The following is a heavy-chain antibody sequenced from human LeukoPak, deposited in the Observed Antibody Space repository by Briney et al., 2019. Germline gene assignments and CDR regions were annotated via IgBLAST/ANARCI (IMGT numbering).Heavy chain of an antibody. CDR1: GFTFSSYA. Sequence: TGGSLRLSCAASGFTFSSYAMSWVRQAPGKGLEWVSAISGSGGSTYYADSVKGRFTISRDNSKNTLYLQMNSLRAEDTAVYYCAKGSFRANFRSYAVYFDYWGQGTLVTVSS. CDR2: ISGSGGST. CDR3: AKGSFRANFRSYAVYFDY. J-gene: IGHJ4*02. V-gene: IGHV3-23*01. D-gene: IGHD1-26*01.